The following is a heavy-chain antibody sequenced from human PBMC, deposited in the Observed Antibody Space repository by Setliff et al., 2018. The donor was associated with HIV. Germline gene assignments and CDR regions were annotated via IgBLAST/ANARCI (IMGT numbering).Heavy chain of an antibody. V-gene: IGHV4-34*01. D-gene: IGHD6-6*01. CDR1: GGSFSGYY. CDR3: ATFEYSSSSALDY. Sequence: SETLSLTCAVYGGSFSGYYWSWVRQPPRKGLEWIGEIYHSGSTNYNPSLKSRVTISVDKSKNQFSLKLSSVTAADTAVYYCATFEYSSSSALDYWGQGTLVTVSS. J-gene: IGHJ4*02. CDR2: IYHSGST.